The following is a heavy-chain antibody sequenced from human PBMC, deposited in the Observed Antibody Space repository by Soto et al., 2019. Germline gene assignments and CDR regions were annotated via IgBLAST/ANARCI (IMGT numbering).Heavy chain of an antibody. CDR3: VKDESINWYSGHFRH. V-gene: IGHV3-23*01. CDR1: GINFNNYA. CDR2: ISNGGGGT. J-gene: IGHJ1*01. Sequence: EVQLLESGGSLVQPGGSLRLSCAASGINFNNYAMSWVRQAPGKGLEWVSGISNGGGGTYYADSVKGRFTISRDNAKNSLHLQMNSLSAEDTAFYYCVKDESINWYSGHFRHWGQGTLVTVSS. D-gene: IGHD6-13*01.